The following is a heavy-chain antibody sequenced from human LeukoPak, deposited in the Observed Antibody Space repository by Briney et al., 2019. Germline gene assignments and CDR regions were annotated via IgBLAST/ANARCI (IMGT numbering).Heavy chain of an antibody. J-gene: IGHJ4*02. Sequence: SVTVSCTASGGTFSSYAISWVRQAPGQGLEWMGGIIPIFGTANYAQKFQGRVTITADESTSTAYMELSSLRSEDTAVYYCARANPRSRRLRDLYYFDYWGQGTLVTVSS. CDR1: GGTFSSYA. CDR3: ARANPRSRRLRDLYYFDY. D-gene: IGHD4-17*01. CDR2: IIPIFGTA. V-gene: IGHV1-69*13.